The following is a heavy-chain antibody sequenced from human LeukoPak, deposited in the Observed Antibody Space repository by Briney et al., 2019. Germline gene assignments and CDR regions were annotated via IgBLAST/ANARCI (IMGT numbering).Heavy chain of an antibody. CDR1: GGSISSTNW. Sequence: PSETLSLTCAVSGGSISSTNWWNWVRQPPGKGLEWIGEIYHSGSTNYNPSLKSRVTISVDKSKNQFSLKLSSVTAADTAVYYCATKSVDDSSGYHYYYGMDVWGQGTTVTVSS. D-gene: IGHD3-22*01. CDR2: IYHSGST. V-gene: IGHV4-4*02. J-gene: IGHJ6*02. CDR3: ATKSVDDSSGYHYYYGMDV.